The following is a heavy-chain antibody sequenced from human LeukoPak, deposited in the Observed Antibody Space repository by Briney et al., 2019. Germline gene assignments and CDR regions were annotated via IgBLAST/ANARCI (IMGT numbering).Heavy chain of an antibody. CDR1: GFTFSNYW. CDR3: ARKRPNYFDY. Sequence: GSLRLSCAASGFTFSNYWMAWVRQAPGKGPEGVANINLDGSQKYYVDSVKGRFTISRDNAENSLYLQMNSLRAEDTALYYCARKRPNYFDYWGQGTLVTVSS. V-gene: IGHV3-7*01. J-gene: IGHJ4*02. CDR2: INLDGSQK.